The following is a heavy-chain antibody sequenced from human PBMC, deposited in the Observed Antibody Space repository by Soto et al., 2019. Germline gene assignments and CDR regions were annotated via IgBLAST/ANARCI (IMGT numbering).Heavy chain of an antibody. D-gene: IGHD3-10*01. CDR2: ISSSSSYI. CDR3: ARDRRITMVRGAPAHMDV. Sequence: GESLKISCAASGFTFSSYSMNWVRQAPGKGLEWVSSISSSSSYIYYADSVKGRFTISRDNAKNSLYLQMNSLRAEDTAVYYCARDRRITMVRGAPAHMDVWGKGTTVTVSS. J-gene: IGHJ6*03. V-gene: IGHV3-21*01. CDR1: GFTFSSYS.